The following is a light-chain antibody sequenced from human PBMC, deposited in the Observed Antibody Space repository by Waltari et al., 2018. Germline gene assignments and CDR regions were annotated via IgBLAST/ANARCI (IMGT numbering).Light chain of an antibody. J-gene: IGKJ3*01. Sequence: DIVMTQTPLSLPVTPGEPASISCRSSQSLLHSHGNTYLYWYLQKPGQPPRLLIYRVSNRFAGVPDRFSGSGSGTDFTVKIRRVKAEDVGVYYCMQALQTPFTFGPGTKLDIK. CDR2: RVS. CDR3: MQALQTPFT. V-gene: IGKV2-29*02. CDR1: QSLLHSHGNTY.